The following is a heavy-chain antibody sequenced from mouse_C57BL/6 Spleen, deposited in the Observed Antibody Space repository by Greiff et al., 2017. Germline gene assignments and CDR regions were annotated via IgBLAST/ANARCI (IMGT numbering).Heavy chain of an antibody. J-gene: IGHJ4*01. Sequence: VQLQQSVAELVRPGASVKLSCTASGFTIKNTYMHWVKQRPEPGLEWIGRIDPANGNTKYAPQFQGKATITADTSSNTAYLQLSSLTSEDTAIYYCARSHYYYGSSYAMDYWGQGTSVTVSS. D-gene: IGHD1-1*01. V-gene: IGHV14-3*01. CDR2: IDPANGNT. CDR3: ARSHYYYGSSYAMDY. CDR1: GFTIKNTY.